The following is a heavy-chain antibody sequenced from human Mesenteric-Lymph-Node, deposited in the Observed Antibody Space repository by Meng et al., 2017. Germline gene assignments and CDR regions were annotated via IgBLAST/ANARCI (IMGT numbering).Heavy chain of an antibody. CDR1: GYTFTSYD. D-gene: IGHD6-19*01. Sequence: ASVKVSCKASGYTFTSYDINWVRQATGQGLEWMGWMNPNSGNTGYAQKFQGRVTINRNTSISTAYMELSSLRSEDTAVYYCAVLYSSGWYFEAFDIWGQGTMVTVSS. V-gene: IGHV1-8*03. J-gene: IGHJ3*02. CDR3: AVLYSSGWYFEAFDI. CDR2: MNPNSGNT.